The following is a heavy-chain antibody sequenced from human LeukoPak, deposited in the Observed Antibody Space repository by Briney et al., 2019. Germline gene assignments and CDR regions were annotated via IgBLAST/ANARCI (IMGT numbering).Heavy chain of an antibody. CDR2: IRYDGSNK. D-gene: IGHD2-2*01. Sequence: PGGSLRLSCAASGFTFSSYGMHWVRQAPGKGLEWVAFIRYDGSNKYYADSVKGRFTISRDNSKNTLYLQMNSLRVEDTAVYYCAKDLMKVVPAAIGFDYWGQGTLVTVSS. J-gene: IGHJ4*02. CDR3: AKDLMKVVPAAIGFDY. V-gene: IGHV3-30*02. CDR1: GFTFSSYG.